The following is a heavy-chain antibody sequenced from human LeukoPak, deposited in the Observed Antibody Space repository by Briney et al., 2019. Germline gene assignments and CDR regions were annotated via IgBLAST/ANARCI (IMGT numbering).Heavy chain of an antibody. CDR1: GFTFDDYA. Sequence: GGSLRLSCAASGFTFDDYAMHWVRQAPGKGLEWVSGISWNSGSIGYADSVKGRFTISRDNAKNSLYLQMNSLRAEDTALYYCAKDIKVYSSGWYVEYFQHWGQGTLVTVSS. D-gene: IGHD6-19*01. J-gene: IGHJ1*01. CDR2: ISWNSGSI. V-gene: IGHV3-9*01. CDR3: AKDIKVYSSGWYVEYFQH.